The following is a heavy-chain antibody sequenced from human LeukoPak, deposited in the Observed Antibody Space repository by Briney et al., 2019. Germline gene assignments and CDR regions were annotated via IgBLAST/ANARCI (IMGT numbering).Heavy chain of an antibody. CDR3: ARDGGGLRELSLDFDY. Sequence: GGSLRLSCAASGFTFSSYGMHWVRQAPGKGLEWVAVISYDGSNKYYADSVKGRFTISRDNSKNTLYLQMNSLRAEDTAVYYCARDGGGLRELSLDFDYWGQGTLVTVSS. J-gene: IGHJ4*02. V-gene: IGHV3-30*03. CDR2: ISYDGSNK. D-gene: IGHD3-16*02. CDR1: GFTFSSYG.